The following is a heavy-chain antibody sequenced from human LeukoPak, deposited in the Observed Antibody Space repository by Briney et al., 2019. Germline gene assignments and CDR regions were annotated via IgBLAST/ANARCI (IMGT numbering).Heavy chain of an antibody. J-gene: IGHJ5*02. Sequence: GESLKISCKGSGYSFSSYWIGWVRQMPGKGLEWMGIIYPGDSDTRYSPSFQGQVTISADKSISTAYLQWGSLKASDTAMYYCARQDESSSSWYVDWFDPWGQGTLVTVSS. CDR3: ARQDESSSSWYVDWFDP. V-gene: IGHV5-51*01. CDR2: IYPGDSDT. D-gene: IGHD6-13*01. CDR1: GYSFSSYW.